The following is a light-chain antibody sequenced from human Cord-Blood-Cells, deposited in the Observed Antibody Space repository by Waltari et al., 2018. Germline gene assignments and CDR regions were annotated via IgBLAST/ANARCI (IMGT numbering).Light chain of an antibody. CDR2: QDS. Sequence: SYELTQPPSLSVSPGQTASITCPGDKLGDKYACWYQQKPGPSPVLVIYQDSKRPSGIPERFSGSNSGNTATLIISGTQAMDEADYYCQAWDSSTVVFGGGTKLTVL. J-gene: IGLJ2*01. CDR1: KLGDKY. CDR3: QAWDSSTVV. V-gene: IGLV3-1*01.